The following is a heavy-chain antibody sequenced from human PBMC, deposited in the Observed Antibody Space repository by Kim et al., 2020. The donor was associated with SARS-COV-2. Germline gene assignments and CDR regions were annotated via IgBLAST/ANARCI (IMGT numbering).Heavy chain of an antibody. Sequence: GGSLRLSCGASGFTFSSYDFVWVRQAQGESPEWVAAISADGGTTYAASVRGRFTVSRDDSRATLYLQMSNLRTEDTALYYCAKEGYPHWYFDLWGRGTLVTVSS. CDR1: GFTFSSYD. CDR3: AKEGYPHWYFDL. J-gene: IGHJ2*01. V-gene: IGHV3-23*01. D-gene: IGHD2-15*01. CDR2: ISADGGTT.